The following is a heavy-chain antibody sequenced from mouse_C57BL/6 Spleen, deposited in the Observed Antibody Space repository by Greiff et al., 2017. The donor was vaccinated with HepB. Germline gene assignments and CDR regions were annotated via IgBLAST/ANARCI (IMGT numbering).Heavy chain of an antibody. J-gene: IGHJ2*01. V-gene: IGHV1-50*01. CDR2: IDPSDSYT. Sequence: QVQLQQPGAELVKPGASVKLSCKASGYTFTSYWMQWVKQRPGQGLEWIGEIDPSDSYTNYNQKFKGKATLPVDTSSSPAYMQLSSLTSEDSAVYYCARSSYDVDYWGQGTTLTVSS. CDR3: ARSSYDVDY. CDR1: GYTFTSYW. D-gene: IGHD2-12*01.